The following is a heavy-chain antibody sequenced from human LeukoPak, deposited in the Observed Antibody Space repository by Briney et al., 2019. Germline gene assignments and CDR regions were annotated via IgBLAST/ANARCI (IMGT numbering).Heavy chain of an antibody. CDR1: GFTFSNYG. Sequence: PGRSLRLSCAASGFTFSNYGMHWVRQAPGKGLEWVVVISYDGSNKYYADSVKGRFTISRDNSKNTLYLQMNSPRAEDTAVYYCANGYYYGSGSYYKEAFDIWGQGTMVTVSS. CDR3: ANGYYYGSGSYYKEAFDI. D-gene: IGHD3-10*01. V-gene: IGHV3-30*18. J-gene: IGHJ3*02. CDR2: ISYDGSNK.